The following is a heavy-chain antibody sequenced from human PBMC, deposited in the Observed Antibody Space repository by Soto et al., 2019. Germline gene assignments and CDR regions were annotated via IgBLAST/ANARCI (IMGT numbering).Heavy chain of an antibody. CDR1: GGTFSSYA. Sequence: SVKVSCNASGGTFSSYAISWVRQAPGQGLEWMGGIIPIFGTANYAQKFQGRVTITADESTSTAYMELSSLRSEDTAVYYCAREGYSSSLYYYGMDVWGQGPTIPVS. V-gene: IGHV1-69*13. CDR3: AREGYSSSLYYYGMDV. CDR2: IIPIFGTA. D-gene: IGHD6-6*01. J-gene: IGHJ6*02.